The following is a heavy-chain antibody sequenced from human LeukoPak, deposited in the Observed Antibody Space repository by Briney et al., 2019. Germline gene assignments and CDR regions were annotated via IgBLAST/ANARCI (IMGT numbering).Heavy chain of an antibody. V-gene: IGHV4-39*01. J-gene: IGHJ6*02. D-gene: IGHD2-2*03. CDR3: ARYGYCSSTSCSSGGMDV. Sequence: SETLSLTCTVSGGSISSSSYYWGWIRQPPGKGLEWIGSIYYSGSTYYNPSLKSRVTISVDTSKNQFSLKLSSVTAADTAVYYCARYGYCSSTSCSSGGMDVWGQGTTVTVSS. CDR1: GGSISSSSYY. CDR2: IYYSGST.